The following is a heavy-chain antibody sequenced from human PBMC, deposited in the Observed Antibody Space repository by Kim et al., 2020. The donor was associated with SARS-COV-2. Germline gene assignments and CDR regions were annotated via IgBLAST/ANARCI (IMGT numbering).Heavy chain of an antibody. V-gene: IGHV1-46*01. D-gene: IGHD2-15*01. CDR3: ARGGRLLDYYGMDV. J-gene: IGHJ6*02. Sequence: EKKFQGRGTMTRDASTSTVYMELSSLRSEDTAVYYCARGGRLLDYYGMDVWGQGTTVTVSS.